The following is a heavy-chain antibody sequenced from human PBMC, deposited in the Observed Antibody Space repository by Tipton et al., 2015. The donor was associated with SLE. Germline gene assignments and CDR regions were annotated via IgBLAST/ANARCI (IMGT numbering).Heavy chain of an antibody. J-gene: IGHJ2*01. Sequence: TLSLTCAVYGYSISSGYYWGWIRQPPGKGLEWIGSIYHSGSTYYNPSLKSRVTISVDTSKNQFSLKLSSVSAADTAVYCCARGELYYWYFDLWGRGTLVTVSS. D-gene: IGHD1-7*01. CDR1: GYSISSGYY. CDR2: IYHSGST. V-gene: IGHV4-38-2*01. CDR3: ARGELYYWYFDL.